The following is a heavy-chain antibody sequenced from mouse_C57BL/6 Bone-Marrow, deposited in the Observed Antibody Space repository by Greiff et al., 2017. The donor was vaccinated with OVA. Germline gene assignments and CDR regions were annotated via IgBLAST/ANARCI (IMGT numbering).Heavy chain of an antibody. CDR2: IYPGSGST. D-gene: IGHD2-12*01. CDR3: ARAPAYYSRHY. CDR1: GYTFTSYW. J-gene: IGHJ2*01. V-gene: IGHV1-55*01. Sequence: QVQLQQPGAELVKPGASVKMSCKASGYTFTSYWITWVKQRPGQGLEWIGDIYPGSGSTNYNEKFKSKATLTVDTSSSTAYLQLSSLTSEDSAVYYCARAPAYYSRHYWGQGTTLTVSS.